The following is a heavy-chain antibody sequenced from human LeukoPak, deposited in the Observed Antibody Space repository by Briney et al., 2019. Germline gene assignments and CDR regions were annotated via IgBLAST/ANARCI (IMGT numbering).Heavy chain of an antibody. CDR2: INPSGGST. CDR3: ARDRQYSSSSGGFDY. CDR1: EYTITNNY. Sequence: ASVKVSCKASEYTITNNYMHWVRQAPGQGLEWMGIINPSGGSTSYAQKFQGRVTITADKSTSTAYMELSSLRSEDTAVYYCARDRQYSSSSGGFDYWGQGTLVTVSS. J-gene: IGHJ4*02. V-gene: IGHV1-46*01. D-gene: IGHD6-6*01.